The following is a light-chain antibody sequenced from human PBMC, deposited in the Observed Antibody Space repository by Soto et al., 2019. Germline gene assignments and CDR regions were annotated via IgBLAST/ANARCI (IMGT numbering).Light chain of an antibody. CDR2: RAS. CDR3: QQYGSSWT. Sequence: IVLTQSPGTLSLSPGARATLSCRASQSFSANFLAWYQQKPGQGPSLLIYRASIRATGIPDRFSGSGSGTDFTLTIDRLEPEDYAVYFCQQYGSSWTFGQGTKVEVK. V-gene: IGKV3-20*01. J-gene: IGKJ1*01. CDR1: QSFSANF.